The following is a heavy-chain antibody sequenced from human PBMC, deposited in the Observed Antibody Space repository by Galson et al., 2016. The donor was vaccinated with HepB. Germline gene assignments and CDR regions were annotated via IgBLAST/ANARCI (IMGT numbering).Heavy chain of an antibody. V-gene: IGHV4-39*01. CDR2: IYHTGNT. Sequence: SETLSLTCTVSGGSISSVVSTWAWVRLHPGRGLEWIGAIYHTGNTYYNETLNSRITISVDTSKNQFFLNMRSVTAADTAVYYSARLPTGFPNWFDPWGQGTQVTVSS. CDR3: ARLPTGFPNWFDP. CDR1: GGSISSVVST. J-gene: IGHJ5*02. D-gene: IGHD3-9*01.